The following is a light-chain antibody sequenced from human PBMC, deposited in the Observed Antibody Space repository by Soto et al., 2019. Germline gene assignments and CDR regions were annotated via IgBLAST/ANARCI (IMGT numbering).Light chain of an antibody. CDR1: QRISNSY. Sequence: IVCTQSPCTLSLSPGERATLSCRASQRISNSYLAWYQQTPGQAPRLLIYGASSRATGIPERFSGSGSVTDLTITISRLEPEDCEVDFCQQYGSSPRTFGQGTKVDIK. CDR3: QQYGSSPRT. V-gene: IGKV3-20*01. J-gene: IGKJ1*01. CDR2: GAS.